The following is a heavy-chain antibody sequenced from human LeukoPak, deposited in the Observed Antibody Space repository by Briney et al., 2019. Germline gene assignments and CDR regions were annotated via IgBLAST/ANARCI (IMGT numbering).Heavy chain of an antibody. V-gene: IGHV4-39*07. CDR2: INHSGDT. CDR1: GGSISSSSYY. D-gene: IGHD2-2*01. J-gene: IGHJ6*02. Sequence: SETLSLTCTVSGGSISSSSYYWGWIRQPPGKGLEWIGEINHSGDTNYGPSLESRVTISVDTSKNQFSLKLSSVTVADAAVYYCARVFVVVPDTTPSLGMDVWGQGTTVTVSS. CDR3: ARVFVVVPDTTPSLGMDV.